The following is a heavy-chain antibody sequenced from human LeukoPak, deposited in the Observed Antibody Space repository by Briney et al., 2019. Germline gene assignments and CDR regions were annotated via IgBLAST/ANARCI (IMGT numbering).Heavy chain of an antibody. J-gene: IGHJ6*02. CDR1: GFTFSSYG. CDR2: IWHDGSNK. Sequence: GGSLRLSCAASGFTFSSYGTHWVRQPPGKGLEWVAVIWHDGSNKYYAASVKGRFTISRDNSKNTLYLQMISLRAEDTAVYYCARERVTGTSYYYYYGMDVWGQGTTVTVSS. V-gene: IGHV3-33*01. CDR3: ARERVTGTSYYYYYGMDV. D-gene: IGHD6-19*01.